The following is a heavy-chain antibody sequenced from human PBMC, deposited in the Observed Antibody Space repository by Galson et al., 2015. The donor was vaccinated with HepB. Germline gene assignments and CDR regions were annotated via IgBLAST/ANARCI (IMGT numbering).Heavy chain of an antibody. CDR2: IRPKSVGGTT. V-gene: IGHV3-15*07. CDR1: GFTFSDAW. J-gene: IGHJ4*02. CDR3: NARAVAI. D-gene: IGHD2-15*01. Sequence: SLRLSCAPSGFTFSDAWMTWVRQAPGKGLEWVGRIRPKSVGGTTEYAAPMKGRFTISRDDSRNTVYLQMNSLRAEDTAVYYYNARAVAIWGQGTLVTVSS.